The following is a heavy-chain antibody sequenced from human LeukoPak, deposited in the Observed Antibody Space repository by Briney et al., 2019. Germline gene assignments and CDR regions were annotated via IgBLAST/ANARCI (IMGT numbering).Heavy chain of an antibody. J-gene: IGHJ4*02. V-gene: IGHV3-7*01. D-gene: IGHD3-9*01. CDR1: GFTFSSYW. Sequence: PGGSLRLSCAASGFTFSSYWMSWVRQAPGKGLEWVANIKQDGSEKYYVDSVKGRFTISRDNAKNSLYLQMNSLRAEDTAVYYCARGDILTETYYFDYWGQGTLVTVSS. CDR2: IKQDGSEK. CDR3: ARGDILTETYYFDY.